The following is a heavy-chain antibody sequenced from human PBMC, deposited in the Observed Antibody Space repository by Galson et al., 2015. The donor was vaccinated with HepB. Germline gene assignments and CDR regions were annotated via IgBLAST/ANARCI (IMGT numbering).Heavy chain of an antibody. J-gene: IGHJ2*01. CDR2: IHYSGST. D-gene: IGHD6-19*01. CDR3: ARQGVKAMAGTGRYWYFDL. V-gene: IGHV4-39*01. Sequence: LSLTCTVSGGSISNSSFYWGWIRQPPGKGLEWIGSIHYSGSTHYNPSLKSRVIISVDMSKKQISLKMTSVTAADTAVFYCARQGVKAMAGTGRYWYFDLWGPGTLVTVSS. CDR1: GGSISNSSFY.